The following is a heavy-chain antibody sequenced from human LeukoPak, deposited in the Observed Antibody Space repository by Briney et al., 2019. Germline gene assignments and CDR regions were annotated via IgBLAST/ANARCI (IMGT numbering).Heavy chain of an antibody. J-gene: IGHJ6*03. D-gene: IGHD3-3*01. V-gene: IGHV1-8*01. Sequence: ASVKVSCKASGYTLTSYDINWVRQATGQGLEWMGWMNPNSGNTGYAQKFQGRVTMTRNTSISTAYMELSSLRSEDTAVYYCARVEYYYYYMDVWGKGTTVTVSS. CDR3: ARVEYYYYYMDV. CDR2: MNPNSGNT. CDR1: GYTLTSYD.